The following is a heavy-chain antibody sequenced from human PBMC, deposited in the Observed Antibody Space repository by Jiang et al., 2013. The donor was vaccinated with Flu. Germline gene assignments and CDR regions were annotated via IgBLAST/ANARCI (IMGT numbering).Heavy chain of an antibody. J-gene: IGHJ4*02. CDR3: AREQKEGSGWYRYFDY. CDR1: GDSVSSNSAA. V-gene: IGHV6-1*01. CDR2: TYYRSKWYN. D-gene: IGHD6-19*01. Sequence: SQTLSLTCAISGDSVSSNSAAWNWIRQSPSRGLEWLGRTYYRSKWYNDYAVSVKSRITINPDTSKNQFSLQLNSVTPEDTAVYYCAREQKEGSGWYRYFDYWAREPWSPSPQ.